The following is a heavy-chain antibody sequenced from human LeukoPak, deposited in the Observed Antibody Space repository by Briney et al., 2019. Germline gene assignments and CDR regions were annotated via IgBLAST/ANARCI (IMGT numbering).Heavy chain of an antibody. D-gene: IGHD3-10*01. Sequence: ASVKVSCKASGYTFTSYGISWVRQAPGQGLEWMGWISAYNGNTNYAQKLQGRVTMTTDTSTSTAYMELRSLRSDDTAVYYCARSQTITMVRGVIIGYYYYMDVWGKGTTVTISS. CDR2: ISAYNGNT. V-gene: IGHV1-18*01. CDR3: ARSQTITMVRGVIIGYYYYMDV. J-gene: IGHJ6*03. CDR1: GYTFTSYG.